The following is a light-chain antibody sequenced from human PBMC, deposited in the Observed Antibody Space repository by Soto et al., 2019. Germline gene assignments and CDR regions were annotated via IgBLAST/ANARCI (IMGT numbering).Light chain of an antibody. CDR1: QSVSSSY. Sequence: EIVLTQSPGTLSLSPGERATLSCRASQSVSSSYLAWHQQKPGQAPRLLIYGASSRATGIPDRFSGSGSGKDFTLTISRLEPEDFAVYYCQQYGSSPPITFGQGTRLEIK. CDR2: GAS. J-gene: IGKJ5*01. CDR3: QQYGSSPPIT. V-gene: IGKV3-20*01.